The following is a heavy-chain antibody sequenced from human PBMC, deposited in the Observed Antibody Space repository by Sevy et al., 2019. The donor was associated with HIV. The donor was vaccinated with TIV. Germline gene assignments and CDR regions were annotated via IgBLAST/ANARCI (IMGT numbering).Heavy chain of an antibody. Sequence: GGSLRLSCAASGFTFSSYWMNWVRQAPGKGLEWVANIKQDGSEKYYVDSVKGQFTISRDNAKNSLYLQMNSLRAEDTAVYYCAREVEMATTYFDYWGQGTLVTVSS. CDR2: IKQDGSEK. J-gene: IGHJ4*02. CDR1: GFTFSSYW. CDR3: AREVEMATTYFDY. V-gene: IGHV3-7*01. D-gene: IGHD5-12*01.